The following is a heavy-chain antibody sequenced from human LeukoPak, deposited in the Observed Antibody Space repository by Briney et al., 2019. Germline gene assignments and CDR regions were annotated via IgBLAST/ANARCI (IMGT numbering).Heavy chain of an antibody. D-gene: IGHD2-2*01. Sequence: GGSLRLSCSASGFTFSSCAMHWVRQAPGTGLEYVSTVNANGGSTFYADSVKGRFTVSRDNSKNTLYLQMKSLRAEDTAVYYCARDFYCSRTSCYAPSFDYWGQGTLVTVSS. CDR3: ARDFYCSRTSCYAPSFDY. CDR2: VNANGGST. V-gene: IGHV3-64*04. J-gene: IGHJ4*02. CDR1: GFTFSSCA.